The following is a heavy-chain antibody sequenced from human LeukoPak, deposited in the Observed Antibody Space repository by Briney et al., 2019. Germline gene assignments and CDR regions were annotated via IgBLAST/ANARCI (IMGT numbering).Heavy chain of an antibody. V-gene: IGHV1-2*02. CDR1: GYTFTGYY. Sequence: GASVKVSCKASGYTFTGYYMHWVRQAPGQGLEWMGWINPNSGGTNYAQKFQGRVTMTRDTSISTAYMELSRLRSDDTVVYYCARDFRSYGGNRAYWYFDLWGRGTLVTVSS. CDR3: ARDFRSYGGNRAYWYFDL. D-gene: IGHD4-23*01. CDR2: INPNSGGT. J-gene: IGHJ2*01.